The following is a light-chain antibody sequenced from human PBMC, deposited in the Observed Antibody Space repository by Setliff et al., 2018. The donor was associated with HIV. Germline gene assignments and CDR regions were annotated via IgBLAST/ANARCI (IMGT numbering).Light chain of an antibody. CDR1: SSDVGGHTS. J-gene: IGLJ1*01. CDR3: SSYSSSRPRV. V-gene: IGLV2-14*01. CDR2: EVS. Sequence: QSALTQPASVSESLGQSITISCTGTSSDVGGHTSFSWYQQHPGNAPQPMISEVSNPPSGVSNRFSGSKSGNTASLTIAGLQPEDEADCYCSSYSSSRPRVFGTWTKVTVL.